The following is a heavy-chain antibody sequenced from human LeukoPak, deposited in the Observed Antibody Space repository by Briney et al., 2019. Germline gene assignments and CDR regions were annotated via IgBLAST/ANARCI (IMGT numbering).Heavy chain of an antibody. D-gene: IGHD2-2*01. CDR1: AFTFSDFS. Sequence: PGGSLRLSCAASAFTFSDFSMSWVRQAPGRGLEWVSAISASGGTTYYADSVKGRFTISRDNSKNTLYLQMNSLSAEDTAIYYCAKFTREYCSSASCPNWFDPWGQGTLVTVSS. CDR3: AKFTREYCSSASCPNWFDP. V-gene: IGHV3-23*01. CDR2: ISASGGTT. J-gene: IGHJ5*02.